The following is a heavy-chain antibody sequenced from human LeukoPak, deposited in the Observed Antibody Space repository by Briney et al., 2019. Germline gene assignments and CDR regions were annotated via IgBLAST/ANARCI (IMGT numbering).Heavy chain of an antibody. D-gene: IGHD3-10*01. CDR2: IYHSGRT. CDR1: GYSLSSGYY. Sequence: SGTLSLTCAVSGYSLSSGYYWAWIRQPPGKGLEWIGSIYHSGRTYYNPSLKSRVTISVDTSKNQFSLKLTSVTAADTAVYYCARHNRVRGYMDVWGKGTTVTVSS. J-gene: IGHJ6*03. V-gene: IGHV4-38-2*01. CDR3: ARHNRVRGYMDV.